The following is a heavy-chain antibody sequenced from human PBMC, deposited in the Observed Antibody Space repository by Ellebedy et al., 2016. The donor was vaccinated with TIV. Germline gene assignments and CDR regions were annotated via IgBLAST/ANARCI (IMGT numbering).Heavy chain of an antibody. CDR3: ARLGTNWNYVY. V-gene: IGHV4-34*01. D-gene: IGHD1-7*01. CDR2: INHSGST. J-gene: IGHJ4*02. Sequence: SETLSLTCAVYGGSFSGYYWNWIRQPPGKGLEWIGEINHSGSTNYNPSLKSRVTISVDTSKNQFSLKLSSVTAADTAVYYCARLGTNWNYVYWGQGTLVTVSS. CDR1: GGSFSGYY.